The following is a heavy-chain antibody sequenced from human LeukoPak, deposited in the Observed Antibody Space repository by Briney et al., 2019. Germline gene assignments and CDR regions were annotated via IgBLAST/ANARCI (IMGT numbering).Heavy chain of an antibody. Sequence: GASVKVSCKASGYRFTNFGITWVRQAPGQGLEWMGWTTPYDDNPEYGKKFQGRVTMTTDTSTDTAYLEVSSLRSEDTAVYYCARDGEMATIYFDYWGQGALVTVSS. J-gene: IGHJ4*02. CDR2: TTPYDDNP. D-gene: IGHD5-24*01. V-gene: IGHV1-18*01. CDR3: ARDGEMATIYFDY. CDR1: GYRFTNFG.